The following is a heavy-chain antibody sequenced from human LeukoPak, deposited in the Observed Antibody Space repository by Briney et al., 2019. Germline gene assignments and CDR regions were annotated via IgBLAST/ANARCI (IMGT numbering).Heavy chain of an antibody. CDR1: GYTFTSYG. CDR3: ARERGLGYCSGGSCYPLDY. Sequence: ASVKVSCKASGYTFTSYGISWVRQAPGQGLEWMGWISAYNGNTNYAQKLQGRVTMTTDTSTSTAYMELRSLRSDDTAVYYCARERGLGYCSGGSCYPLDYWGQGTLVTVSS. J-gene: IGHJ4*02. V-gene: IGHV1-18*01. D-gene: IGHD2-15*01. CDR2: ISAYNGNT.